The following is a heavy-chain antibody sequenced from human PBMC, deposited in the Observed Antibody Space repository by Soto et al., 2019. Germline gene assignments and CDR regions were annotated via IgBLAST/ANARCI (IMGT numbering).Heavy chain of an antibody. CDR1: GFIFSSSW. CDR2: IKEDGREM. J-gene: IGHJ4*02. CDR3: ARGVYFFDY. V-gene: IGHV3-7*01. Sequence: EVELVESGGGLVQPGGSLRLSCAASGFIFSSSWMSWVRQAPGKGLEWVANIKEDGREMYHVDSVKGRFTISRDNAKNSLYLQMNSLRAEDTAVYYCARGVYFFDYWGQGILVTVSS. D-gene: IGHD6-13*01.